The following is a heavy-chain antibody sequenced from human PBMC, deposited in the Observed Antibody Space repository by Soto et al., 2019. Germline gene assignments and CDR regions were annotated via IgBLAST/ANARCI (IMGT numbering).Heavy chain of an antibody. D-gene: IGHD3-3*01. CDR1: CGSIGSSSYY. CDR3: ARGGWRHIDY. V-gene: IGHV4-39*07. CDR2: IYYSGST. Sequence: SETLSLTCTVSCGSIGSSSYYWGWIRQPPGKGLEWIGSIYYSGSTYYNPSLKSRVTISVDTSKNQFSLKLSSVTAADTAVYYCARGGWRHIDYWGQGTLVTVSS. J-gene: IGHJ4*02.